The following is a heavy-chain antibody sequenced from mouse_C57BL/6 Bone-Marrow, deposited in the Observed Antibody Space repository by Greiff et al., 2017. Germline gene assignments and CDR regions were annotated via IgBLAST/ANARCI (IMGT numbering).Heavy chain of an antibody. CDR2: ISNGGGST. Sequence: EVMLVESGGGLVQPGGSLKLSCAASGFTFSDYYMYWVRQTPEKRLEWVAYISNGGGSTYYPDTVKGRFTISRDNAKNTLYLQMSRLKSEDTAMYYCARHHYSYYYYAMDYWGQGTSVTVSS. CDR3: ARHHYSYYYYAMDY. J-gene: IGHJ4*01. V-gene: IGHV5-12*01. CDR1: GFTFSDYY. D-gene: IGHD2-12*01.